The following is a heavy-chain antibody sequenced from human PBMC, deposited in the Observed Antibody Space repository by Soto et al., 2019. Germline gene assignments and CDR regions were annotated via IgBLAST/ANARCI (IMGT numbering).Heavy chain of an antibody. Sequence: QVQLRESGPRLVKPSGTLSLTCAVSGSSITSSNWWTWVRQPPGKGLEWIGESYHSGSSNYNPSLKSRVTISVDNSNNHFFLKLTSXXXXXXAVYYLARRYY. CDR2: SYHSGSS. CDR1: GSSITSSNW. V-gene: IGHV4-4*02. J-gene: IGHJ6*01. CDR3: ARRYY.